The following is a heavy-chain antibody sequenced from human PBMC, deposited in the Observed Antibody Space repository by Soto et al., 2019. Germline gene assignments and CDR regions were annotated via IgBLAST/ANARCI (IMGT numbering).Heavy chain of an antibody. CDR3: ARECGNDGFEDDAFDI. D-gene: IGHD1-1*01. CDR1: GGSISSGGYY. J-gene: IGHJ3*02. V-gene: IGHV4-31*03. CDR2: IYYSGST. Sequence: SETLSLTCTVSGGSISSGGYYWSWIRQHPGKGLEWIGYIYYSGSTYYNPSLKSRVTISVDTSKNQFSLKLSSVTAADTAVYYCARECGNDGFEDDAFDIWGQGTMVTVSS.